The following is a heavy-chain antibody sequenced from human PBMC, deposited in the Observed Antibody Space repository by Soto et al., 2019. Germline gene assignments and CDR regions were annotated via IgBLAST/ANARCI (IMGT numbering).Heavy chain of an antibody. V-gene: IGHV4-59*01. CDR2: IYYSGST. CDR3: ARESSSSNGGFDY. Sequence: SETLSLTCTVSGGSISSYYWSWIRQPPGKGLEWIGYIYYSGSTNYNPSLKSRVTISVDTSKNQFSLKLSSVTAADTAVYYCARESSSSNGGFDYWGQGTLVTVSS. D-gene: IGHD6-6*01. J-gene: IGHJ4*02. CDR1: GGSISSYY.